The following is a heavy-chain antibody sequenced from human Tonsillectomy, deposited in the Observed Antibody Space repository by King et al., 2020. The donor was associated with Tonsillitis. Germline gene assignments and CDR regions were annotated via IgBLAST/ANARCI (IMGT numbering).Heavy chain of an antibody. CDR1: AFTFSSYG. J-gene: IGHJ3*02. CDR2: IWYDGSNK. CDR3: AREAAGNDAFDI. D-gene: IGHD6-13*01. Sequence: QLVQSGGGVVQPGRSLRLSCAASAFTFSSYGMHWVRQAPGKGLEWAAVIWYDGSNKYYVDSVKGRFTIFRDNSKNTLYLQMNSLRAEDTAVYYCAREAAGNDAFDIWGQGTMVTVSS. V-gene: IGHV3-33*08.